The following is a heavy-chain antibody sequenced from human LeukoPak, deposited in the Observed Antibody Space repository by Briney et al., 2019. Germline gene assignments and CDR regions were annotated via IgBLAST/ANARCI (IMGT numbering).Heavy chain of an antibody. CDR3: ARDALAAGYRLAWYYFDY. CDR2: ISSSSSYI. D-gene: IGHD2-2*01. V-gene: IGHV3-21*01. Sequence: GGSLRLSCAASGFTFSTYTMNWVRQAPGKGLEWVASISSSSSYIYYADAVKGRFTISRDNAKSSLYLQMNSLRAEDTAVYYCARDALAAGYRLAWYYFDYWGQGTLVTVSS. CDR1: GFTFSTYT. J-gene: IGHJ4*02.